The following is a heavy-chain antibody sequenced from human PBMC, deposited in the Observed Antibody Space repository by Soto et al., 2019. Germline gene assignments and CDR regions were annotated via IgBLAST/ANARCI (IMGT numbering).Heavy chain of an antibody. J-gene: IGHJ6*02. D-gene: IGHD2-21*02. V-gene: IGHV1-24*01. CDR3: GRVTYCGGDCFMYYGMDV. Sequence: ASVKVSCKVSGYTFTELSMHWVRQAPGKGLEWMGGFDPEDGETIYAQKFQGRVTITADESTSTAYMELSSLRSEDTAVYYCGRVTYCGGDCFMYYGMDVWGQGTTVTVSS. CDR1: GYTFTELS. CDR2: FDPEDGET.